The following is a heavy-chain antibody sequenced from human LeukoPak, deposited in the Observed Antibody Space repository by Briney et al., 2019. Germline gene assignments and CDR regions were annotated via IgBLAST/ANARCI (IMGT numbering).Heavy chain of an antibody. J-gene: IGHJ4*02. V-gene: IGHV4-34*01. CDR3: AREGIAAAGMFDY. CDR2: INHSGST. CDR1: GGSFSGYY. Sequence: PSETLSLTCAVYGGSFSGYYWSWIRQPPGKGLEWIGEINHSGSTNYNPSLKSRVTISVDTSKNQFSLKLSSVTAADTAVYYCAREGIAAAGMFDYWGQGTLVTVSS. D-gene: IGHD6-13*01.